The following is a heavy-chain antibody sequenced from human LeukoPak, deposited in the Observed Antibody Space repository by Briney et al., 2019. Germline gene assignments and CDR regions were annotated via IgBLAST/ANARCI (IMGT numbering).Heavy chain of an antibody. Sequence: GGSLRLSCAASGFTFSDFPMIWVRQAPEKGLEWVSTIFPSSVEIHYADSVKGRFTISRDNSRSTLSLQMDSLRAEDTATYYCATYRQIQVPFEFWGQGTLVTVSS. CDR2: IFPSSVEI. V-gene: IGHV3-23*01. CDR3: ATYRQIQVPFEF. D-gene: IGHD5-18*01. CDR1: GFTFSDFP. J-gene: IGHJ4*02.